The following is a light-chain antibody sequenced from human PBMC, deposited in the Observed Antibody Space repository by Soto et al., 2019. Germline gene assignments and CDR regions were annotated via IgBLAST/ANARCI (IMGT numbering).Light chain of an antibody. V-gene: IGKV1-5*03. CDR2: KAS. Sequence: DIQMTQSPSTLSASVGDRVTITCWASQSISSWLAWYQQKPGKAPKLLIYKASSLESGVPSRFSGSGSGTEFSLTISSLQPDDFETYYCQQYNSYWTFGQGTKVEIK. J-gene: IGKJ1*01. CDR1: QSISSW. CDR3: QQYNSYWT.